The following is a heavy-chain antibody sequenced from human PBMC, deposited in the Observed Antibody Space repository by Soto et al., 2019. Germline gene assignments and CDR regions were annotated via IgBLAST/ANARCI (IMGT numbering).Heavy chain of an antibody. CDR1: GFPFSRYE. Sequence: PGGSLRLSCAASGFPFSRYEIHWVRQVPGRGLEWVALISHDGSNKYYVDSVKGRVIISRDNSKNTVYLQMNSLRTEDTALYYCAKDADFDIRNLHHGGQGTLVPVSA. D-gene: IGHD3-22*01. CDR2: ISHDGSNK. CDR3: AKDADFDIRNLHH. J-gene: IGHJ4*02. V-gene: IGHV3-30*18.